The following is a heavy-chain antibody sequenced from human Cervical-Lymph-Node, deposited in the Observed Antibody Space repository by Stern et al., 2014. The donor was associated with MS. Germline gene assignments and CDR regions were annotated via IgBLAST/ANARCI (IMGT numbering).Heavy chain of an antibody. CDR3: ARRGTTGIDY. J-gene: IGHJ4*02. D-gene: IGHD4-17*01. CDR1: GGSISNYY. CDR2: IYYSGST. Sequence: QVQLVESGPGLAKPSETLSLTCTVSGGSISNYYWSWIRPPPGKGLEWIGYIYYSGSTNYNPSLKRRVAMSVDTSKDQFSLNLTPGTAADTGVYYCARRGTTGIDYWGQGTLVTVSS. V-gene: IGHV4-59*08.